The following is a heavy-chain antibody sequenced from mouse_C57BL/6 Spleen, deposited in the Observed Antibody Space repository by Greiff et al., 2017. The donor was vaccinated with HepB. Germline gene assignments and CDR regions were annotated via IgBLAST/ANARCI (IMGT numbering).Heavy chain of an antibody. D-gene: IGHD4-1*01. Sequence: EVKLVDSGGGLVKPGGSLKLSCAASGFTFSDYGMHWVRQAPEKGLEWVAYISSGSSTIYYADTVKGRFTISRDNAKNTLFLQMTSLRSEDTAMYYCANWDEDYWGQGTTLTVSS. J-gene: IGHJ2*01. CDR3: ANWDEDY. CDR1: GFTFSDYG. CDR2: ISSGSSTI. V-gene: IGHV5-17*01.